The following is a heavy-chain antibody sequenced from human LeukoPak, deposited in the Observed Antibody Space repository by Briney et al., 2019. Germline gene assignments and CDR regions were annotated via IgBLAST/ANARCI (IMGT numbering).Heavy chain of an antibody. CDR1: GVSISSSSDY. J-gene: IGHJ4*02. V-gene: IGHV4-39*01. Sequence: PSETLSLTCTVSGVSISSSSDYWGWIRQPPGKGLERIGSIYYSGNTYYNPSLKSRVTISVDTSKKQFSLKLSSVTAADTAVYYCASTPSGSSAWYYFDKWGQGTLVTVSS. D-gene: IGHD6-19*01. CDR2: IYYSGNT. CDR3: ASTPSGSSAWYYFDK.